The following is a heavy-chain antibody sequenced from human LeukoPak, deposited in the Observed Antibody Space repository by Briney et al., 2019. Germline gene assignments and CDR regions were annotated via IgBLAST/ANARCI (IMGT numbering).Heavy chain of an antibody. CDR1: GFTFSDYY. CDR2: IYSGGST. V-gene: IGHV3-53*01. CDR3: ARMASGYDFDY. Sequence: GGSLRLSCAASGFTFSDYYMSWIRQAPGKGLEWVSVIYSGGSTYYADSVKGRFTISRDNSKNTLYLQMNSLRAEDTAVYYCARMASGYDFDYWGQGTLVTVSS. D-gene: IGHD5-12*01. J-gene: IGHJ4*02.